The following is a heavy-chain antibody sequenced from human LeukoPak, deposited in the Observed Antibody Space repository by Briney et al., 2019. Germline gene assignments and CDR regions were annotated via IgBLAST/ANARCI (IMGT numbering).Heavy chain of an antibody. CDR3: AKGSSGWDFDY. CDR2: ISDTGGST. CDR1: GFTFSSYV. D-gene: IGHD6-19*01. Sequence: PGGSPRLSCAASGFTFSSYVMNWVRQAPGKGLEWVSAISDTGGSTYYADSVRGRFTISRDNSKNTLYLQMNSLSAEDTAVYYCAKGSSGWDFDYWGQGTLATVSS. V-gene: IGHV3-23*01. J-gene: IGHJ4*02.